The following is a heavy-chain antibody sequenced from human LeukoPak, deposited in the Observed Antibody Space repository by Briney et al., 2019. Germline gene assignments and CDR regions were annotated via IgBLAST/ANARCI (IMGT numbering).Heavy chain of an antibody. D-gene: IGHD2-2*01. CDR3: ARDKKEEVPAAAGWFDP. CDR1: GYPISSGYY. V-gene: IGHV4-38-2*02. Sequence: PSETLSLTCAVSGYPISSGYYWGWIRQPPGKGLEWIGSNYHSGSTYYNPSLKSRVTISVDTSKNQFSLKLSSVTAADTAVYYCARDKKEEVPAAAGWFDPWGQGTLVTVSS. CDR2: NYHSGST. J-gene: IGHJ5*02.